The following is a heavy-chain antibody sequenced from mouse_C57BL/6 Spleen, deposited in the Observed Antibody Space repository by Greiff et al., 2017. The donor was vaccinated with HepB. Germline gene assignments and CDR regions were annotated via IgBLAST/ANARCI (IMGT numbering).Heavy chain of an antibody. CDR1: GYTFTDYN. D-gene: IGHD2-10*01. CDR3: ARGASYYGNSWFAY. CDR2: INPNNGGT. Sequence: VQLQQSGPELVKPGASVKIPCKASGYTFTDYNMDWVKQSHGKSLEWIGDINPNNGGTIYNQKFKGKATLTVDKSSSTAYMELRSLTSEDTAVYSCARGASYYGNSWFAYWGQGTLVTVSA. V-gene: IGHV1-18*01. J-gene: IGHJ3*01.